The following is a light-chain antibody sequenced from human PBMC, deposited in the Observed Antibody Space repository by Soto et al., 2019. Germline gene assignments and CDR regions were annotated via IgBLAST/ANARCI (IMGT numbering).Light chain of an antibody. CDR3: QSYDSSLKGVV. CDR2: GNS. CDR1: SSNIGAGYD. V-gene: IGLV1-40*01. J-gene: IGLJ2*01. Sequence: QSVLTQPPSASGAPGQRVTISCTGSSSNIGAGYDVHWYQQLPGTAPKLLISGNSNRPSGVPDRFSGSKSGTSASLAITGLQAEDEADYFCQSYDSSLKGVVFGGGTKLTV.